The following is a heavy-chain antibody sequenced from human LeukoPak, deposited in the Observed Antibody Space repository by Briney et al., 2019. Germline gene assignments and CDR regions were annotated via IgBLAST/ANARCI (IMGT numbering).Heavy chain of an antibody. J-gene: IGHJ4*02. Sequence: PSETLSLTCTVSGGSISSYYWSWIRQPPGKGLEWIGYIYYSGSTNYNPSLKSRVTISVDTSKNQFSLKLSSVTAADTAVYYCAKYYGSGGFFDYWGQGTLVTVSS. CDR3: AKYYGSGGFFDY. CDR2: IYYSGST. D-gene: IGHD3-10*01. V-gene: IGHV4-59*01. CDR1: GGSISSYY.